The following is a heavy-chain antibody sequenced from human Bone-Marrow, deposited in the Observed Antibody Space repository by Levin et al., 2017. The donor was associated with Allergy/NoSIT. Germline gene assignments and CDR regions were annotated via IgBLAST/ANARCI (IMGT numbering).Heavy chain of an antibody. CDR1: GGSVSSANYY. CDR2: IYYRGRT. V-gene: IGHV4-61*01. J-gene: IGHJ5*02. CDR3: AREKRSPYSAWFDA. Sequence: SQTLSLTCIVSGGSVSSANYYWSWIRRPPGKGLEWIGYIYYRGRTNSNPSLKSRVTISVDTSKNQFSLRLSSVTAADTAVYYCAREKRSPYSAWFDAWGQGALVTVAS. D-gene: IGHD1-26*01.